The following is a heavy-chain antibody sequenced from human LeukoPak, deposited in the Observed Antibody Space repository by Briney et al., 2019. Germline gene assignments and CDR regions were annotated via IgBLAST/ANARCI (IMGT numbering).Heavy chain of an antibody. J-gene: IGHJ4*02. CDR1: GGTFSSYA. D-gene: IGHD3-10*01. Sequence: GPSVKVSCKASGGTFSSYAIGWVRQAPGQGLEWMGGIIPIFGTANYAQKFQGRVTIIADESTSTAYMELSSLRSEDTAVYYCARRSRFGGDHYFDYWGQGTLVTVSS. CDR3: ARRSRFGGDHYFDY. V-gene: IGHV1-69*01. CDR2: IIPIFGTA.